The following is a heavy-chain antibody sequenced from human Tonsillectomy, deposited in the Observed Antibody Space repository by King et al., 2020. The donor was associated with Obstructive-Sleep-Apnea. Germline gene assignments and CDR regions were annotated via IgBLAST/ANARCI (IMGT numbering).Heavy chain of an antibody. J-gene: IGHJ4*02. V-gene: IGHV4-31*03. CDR1: GGSIGSGGFY. Sequence: VQLQESGPGLVTPSQTLSLTCTFSGGSIGSGGFYWSWIRQLPGRDLEWIGYIYNGVTIYYNPPLESRVTISADTSKDQFSLKLTSVTAADTAVYYCARDHDRERGIFDYWGQGTLVTVSS. CDR3: ARDHDRERGIFDY. D-gene: IGHD3-10*02. CDR2: IYNGVTI.